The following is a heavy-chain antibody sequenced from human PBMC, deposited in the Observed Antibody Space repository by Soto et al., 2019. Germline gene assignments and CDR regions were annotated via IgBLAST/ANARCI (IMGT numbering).Heavy chain of an antibody. V-gene: IGHV3-72*01. CDR2: ARNNANSYVT. D-gene: IGHD1-26*01. Sequence: GGSLRLSSAASGFIFSDYYMDWVRQAPGKELEWVGRARNNANSYVTEYAASVKGRFTISRDESKDSMYLQMNSLKTEDTAVYYCARMVARFSGSQRGAFDFWAQGTMVTVS. CDR1: GFIFSDYY. J-gene: IGHJ3*01. CDR3: ARMVARFSGSQRGAFDF.